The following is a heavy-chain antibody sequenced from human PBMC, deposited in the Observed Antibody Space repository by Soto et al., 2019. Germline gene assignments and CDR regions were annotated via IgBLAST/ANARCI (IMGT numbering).Heavy chain of an antibody. CDR1: GLTFSSYT. CDR2: ISGSGRST. J-gene: IGHJ4*02. Sequence: EVQLLESGGGLVQPGGSLRLSCTASGLTFSSYTMSWVRQAPGQGLEWVSAISGSGRSTFYADSVKGRFAISRDNSKNTLFLQMNSLRADDTAVYYCAIEGSFDSSGFYDYFHYWGQGTLVTVSS. D-gene: IGHD3-22*01. V-gene: IGHV3-23*01. CDR3: AIEGSFDSSGFYDYFHY.